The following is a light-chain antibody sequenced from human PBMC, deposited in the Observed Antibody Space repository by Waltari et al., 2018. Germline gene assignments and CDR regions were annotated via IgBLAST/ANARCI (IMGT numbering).Light chain of an antibody. CDR1: SSDVGGYNY. CDR3: SSYTSSSTLS. J-gene: IGLJ3*02. V-gene: IGLV2-14*01. CDR2: EVS. Sequence: TGTSSDVGGYNYVSWYQQHPGKAPKLMIYEVSNRPSGVSNRFSGSKSGNTASLTISGLQAEDEADYYCSSYTSSSTLSFGGGTKLTVL.